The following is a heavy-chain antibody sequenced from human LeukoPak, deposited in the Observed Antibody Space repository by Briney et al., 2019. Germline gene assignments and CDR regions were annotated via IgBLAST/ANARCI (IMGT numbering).Heavy chain of an antibody. Sequence: PSETLSLTCTVSGGSISSHYWSWIRQPPGKGLELIGYIQYSGSTNYNPSLRSRVTISLDMPKNQFSLKVTSVTAADTALYFCARGTYSFSFDVWGLGTLVTVSS. D-gene: IGHD2-21*01. V-gene: IGHV4-59*11. J-gene: IGHJ3*01. CDR1: GGSISSHY. CDR3: ARGTYSFSFDV. CDR2: IQYSGST.